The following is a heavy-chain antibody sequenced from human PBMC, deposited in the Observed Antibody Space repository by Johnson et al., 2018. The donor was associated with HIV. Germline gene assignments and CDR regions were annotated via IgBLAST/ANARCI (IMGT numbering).Heavy chain of an antibody. J-gene: IGHJ3*02. D-gene: IGHD6-13*01. CDR3: AKDVGYRSFGHGFDI. CDR1: GFTFSTYA. CDR2: IRYDGSNK. V-gene: IGHV3-30*02. Sequence: QVQLVESGGGVVQPGRSLRLSCAASGFTFSTYAMHWVRQAPGKGLEWVAFIRYDGSNKYYADSVKGRFTISRDNFKNTLSLQMNSLSTEDTAVYYCAKDVGYRSFGHGFDIWGQGTMVTVSS.